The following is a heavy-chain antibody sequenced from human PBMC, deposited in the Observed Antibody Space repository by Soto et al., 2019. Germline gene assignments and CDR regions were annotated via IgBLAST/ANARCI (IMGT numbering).Heavy chain of an antibody. CDR3: ASVPVDIVATGSEGAFDI. CDR2: IIPIFGTA. D-gene: IGHD5-12*01. Sequence: GASVKVSCKASGGTFSSYAISWVRQAPGQGLEWMGGIIPIFGTANYAQKFQGRVTITADKSTSTAYMELSSLRSEDTAVYYCASVPVDIVATGSEGAFDIWGQGTMVTVSS. CDR1: GGTFSSYA. V-gene: IGHV1-69*06. J-gene: IGHJ3*02.